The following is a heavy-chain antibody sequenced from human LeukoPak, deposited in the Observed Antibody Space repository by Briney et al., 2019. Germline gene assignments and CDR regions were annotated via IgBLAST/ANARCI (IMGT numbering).Heavy chain of an antibody. D-gene: IGHD1-26*01. CDR1: GFTFSSYA. V-gene: IGHV3-23*01. CDR3: AKGRSGSYGYYNMDV. J-gene: IGHJ6*02. Sequence: GGSLRLSCAASGFTFSSYAMSWVRQAPGKGLEWVSAISGSGGGTYYADSVKGRFTISRDNSKNTLYLQMNSLRAEDTAVYYCAKGRSGSYGYYNMDVWGQGTTVTVSS. CDR2: ISGSGGGT.